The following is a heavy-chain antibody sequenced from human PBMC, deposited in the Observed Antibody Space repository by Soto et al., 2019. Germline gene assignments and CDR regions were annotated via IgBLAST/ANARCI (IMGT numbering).Heavy chain of an antibody. CDR1: GGTFNKYA. CDR3: ARLLSVPL. Sequence: SVKVSFKACGGTFNKYAVSWVRQAPGQGLEWMGGIIPIFGSANYAPQFQGRVTITAGESTRTVYMELSSLRSEDTAIYYCARLLSVPLWGQGTLVTVSS. CDR2: IIPIFGSA. V-gene: IGHV1-69*13. J-gene: IGHJ4*02. D-gene: IGHD6-6*01.